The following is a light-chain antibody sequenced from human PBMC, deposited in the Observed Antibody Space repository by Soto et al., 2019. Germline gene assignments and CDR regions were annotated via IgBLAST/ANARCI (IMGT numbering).Light chain of an antibody. CDR3: CSYAGSYTFGA. Sequence: QSALTQPRSMSGSPGQSVTISCTGTSSDVGGYNYVSWYQQYPGKAPKLMIYDVSQRPSGVPDRFSGSKSGNTASLTISGLQTDDEADYYCCSYAGSYTFGAFGGGTKLTVL. CDR1: SSDVGGYNY. V-gene: IGLV2-11*01. J-gene: IGLJ2*01. CDR2: DVS.